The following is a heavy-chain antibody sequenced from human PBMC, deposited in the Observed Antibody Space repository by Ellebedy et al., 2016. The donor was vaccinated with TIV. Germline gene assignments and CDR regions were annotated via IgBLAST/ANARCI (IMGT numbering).Heavy chain of an antibody. CDR1: GYTFNSDS. V-gene: IGHV1-18*01. J-gene: IGHJ4*02. Sequence: ASVKVSCKASGYTFNSDSISWVRQAPGQGPEWMGWISAYTGETRYSQKYQGRVTLTTDTSTTTAYMELRSLRSDDTAVYFCARDMVQGMVARYLWFDYWGQGTLITVSS. CDR3: ARDMVQGMVARYLWFDY. CDR2: ISAYTGET. D-gene: IGHD5-12*01.